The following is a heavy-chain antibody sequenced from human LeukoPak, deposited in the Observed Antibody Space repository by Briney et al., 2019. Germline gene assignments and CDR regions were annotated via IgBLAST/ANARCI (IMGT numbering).Heavy chain of an antibody. V-gene: IGHV1-18*01. CDR3: AIEGRYYDSSANSGGFDY. J-gene: IGHJ4*02. Sequence: ASVKVSCKASGYIFTKYGVSWVRQAPGQGLEWMAWISTYNGDTNYAQKFQGRVTLTTDTSTSTAYMELRSLRSDDTAVYYCAIEGRYYDSSANSGGFDYWGRGTLVTVSS. D-gene: IGHD3-22*01. CDR2: ISTYNGDT. CDR1: GYIFTKYG.